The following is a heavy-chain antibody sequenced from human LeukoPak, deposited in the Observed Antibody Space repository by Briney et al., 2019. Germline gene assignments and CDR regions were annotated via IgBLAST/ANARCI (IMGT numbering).Heavy chain of an antibody. D-gene: IGHD6-13*01. V-gene: IGHV1-3*01. CDR2: INAGNGNT. CDR3: ARSAAAGTLAEYFQH. J-gene: IGHJ1*01. Sequence: GDSVTVSCKASGYTFTSYAMHWVRQAPGQRLKWMGWINAGNGNTKYSQKFQGRVTITRDTSVSTAYMELSSLRSEDTAVYYCARSAAAGTLAEYFQHWGQGTLVTVSS. CDR1: GYTFTSYA.